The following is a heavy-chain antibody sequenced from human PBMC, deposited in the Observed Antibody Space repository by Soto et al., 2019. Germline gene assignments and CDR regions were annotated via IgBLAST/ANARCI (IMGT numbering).Heavy chain of an antibody. CDR3: ARFTSLGYSSGWYIDY. CDR2: INHSGST. J-gene: IGHJ4*02. D-gene: IGHD6-19*01. Sequence: QVQLQQWGAGLLKPSETLSLTCAVYGGSFSGYYWSWIRQPPGKGLEWIGEINHSGSTNYNPSLKSRVTISVDTSKNQFSLKLSSVTAADTAVYYCARFTSLGYSSGWYIDYWGQGTLVTVSS. CDR1: GGSFSGYY. V-gene: IGHV4-34*01.